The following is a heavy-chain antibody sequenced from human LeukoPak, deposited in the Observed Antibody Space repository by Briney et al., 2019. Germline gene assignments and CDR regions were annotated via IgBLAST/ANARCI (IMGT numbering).Heavy chain of an antibody. J-gene: IGHJ4*02. CDR2: ISYDGSNK. CDR1: GFTFSSYG. CDR3: AKPLRFLEWLSIDY. Sequence: GGSLRLSRAASGFTFSSYGMHWVRQAPGKGLEWVAVISYDGSNKYYADSVKGRFTISRDNSKNTLYLQMNSLRAEDTAVYYCAKPLRFLEWLSIDYWGQGTLVTVSS. D-gene: IGHD3-3*01. V-gene: IGHV3-30*18.